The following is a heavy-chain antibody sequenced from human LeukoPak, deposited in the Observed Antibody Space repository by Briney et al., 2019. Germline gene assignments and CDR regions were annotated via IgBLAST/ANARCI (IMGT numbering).Heavy chain of an antibody. CDR2: IYYSGST. CDR1: GGSISSYY. D-gene: IGHD3-10*01. Sequence: PSETLSLTCTVSGGSISSYYWSWIRQPPGKGLEWIGYIYYSGSTNYNPSLKSRVTISLDTSRNQFSLKLTSVTAADTAVYYCAESNGYGLVDIWGQGTMVTVSS. CDR3: AESNGYGLVDI. V-gene: IGHV4-59*12. J-gene: IGHJ3*02.